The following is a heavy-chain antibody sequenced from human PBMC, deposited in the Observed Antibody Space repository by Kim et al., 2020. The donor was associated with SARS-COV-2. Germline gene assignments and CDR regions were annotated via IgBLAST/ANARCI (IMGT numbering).Heavy chain of an antibody. CDR1: GLNFGDFA. CDR3: TRGPYYYDSAAYDDDY. Sequence: GGSLRLSCTTSGLNFGDFAMSWFRQAPGKGLEWVAFIRSKRYGYITEYSASVKGRFTISRYDSKRIAYLQMNGLKTEYIAVYDCTRGPYYYDSAAYDDDYWGQGTLVTVSS. D-gene: IGHD3-22*01. J-gene: IGHJ4*02. V-gene: IGHV3-49*03. CDR2: IRSKRYGYIT.